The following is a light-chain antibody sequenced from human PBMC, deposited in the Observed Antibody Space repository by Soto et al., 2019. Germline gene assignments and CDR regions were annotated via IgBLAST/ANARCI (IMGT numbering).Light chain of an antibody. CDR3: QQYNNWPPIT. V-gene: IGKV3-15*01. CDR1: QIVISN. Sequence: EIVMTQSAATLSVSPGERATLSFRGIQIVISNLSLYQQKPVQAPRLLIYGASTRATGIPARFSGSGSGTEFTLTISSLQSEDFAVYYCQQYNNWPPITFGQGTRLEIK. CDR2: GAS. J-gene: IGKJ5*01.